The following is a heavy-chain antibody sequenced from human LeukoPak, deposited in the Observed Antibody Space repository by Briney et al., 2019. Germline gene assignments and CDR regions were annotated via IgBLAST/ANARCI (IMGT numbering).Heavy chain of an antibody. CDR1: GGSFSGYY. CDR2: INHSGST. D-gene: IGHD4-17*01. J-gene: IGHJ3*02. V-gene: IGHV4-34*01. Sequence: SETLSLTCAVYGGSFSGYYWSWIRQPPGKGLEWIGEINHSGSTNYNPSLKSRVTISVDTSKNQFSLKLSSVTAADTAVYYCARPNLWDGDSHAFDIWGQGTMVTVSS. CDR3: ARPNLWDGDSHAFDI.